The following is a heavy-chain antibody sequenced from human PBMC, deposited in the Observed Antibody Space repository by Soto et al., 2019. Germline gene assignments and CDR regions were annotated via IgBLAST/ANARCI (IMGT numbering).Heavy chain of an antibody. J-gene: IGHJ3*01. Sequence: QVQLVQSGAEVKKPGASVKVSCKDSGYTFTSYGMSCVRQAPGQGLEWLGWISAHTGSSEYAQRFQGIVTMTTDRSTSNAYVELRSLRSDDTAVYYCARAFFYQGSDSRGYSFDAFDFWGPGTLVTVSS. CDR1: GYTFTSYG. CDR2: ISAHTGSS. V-gene: IGHV1-18*01. D-gene: IGHD3-22*01. CDR3: ARAFFYQGSDSRGYSFDAFDF.